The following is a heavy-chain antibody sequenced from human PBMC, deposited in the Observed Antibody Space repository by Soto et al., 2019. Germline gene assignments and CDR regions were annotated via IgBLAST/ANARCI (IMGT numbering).Heavy chain of an antibody. CDR1: GFTFSSYA. D-gene: IGHD1-7*01. V-gene: IGHV3-30-3*01. J-gene: IGHJ6*02. CDR2: ISYDGSNK. Sequence: GGSLRLSCAASGFTFSSYAMHWVRQAPGKGLEWVAVISYDGSNKYYADSVKGRFTISRDNSKNTLYLQMNSLRAEDTAVYYCASGELELWDYYYGMDVWGQGTTVTVSS. CDR3: ASGELELWDYYYGMDV.